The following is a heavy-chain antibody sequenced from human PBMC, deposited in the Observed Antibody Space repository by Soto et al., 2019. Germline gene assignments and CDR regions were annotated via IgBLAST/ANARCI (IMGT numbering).Heavy chain of an antibody. V-gene: IGHV3-9*01. D-gene: IGHD2-2*01. Sequence: EVQLVESGGGLVQPGRSLRLSCAASGFTFDDYAMHWVRQAPGKGLEWVSGISWNSGSIGYAESVKGRFTISRDNARNYLYLQMNRLRAEDTALYYCAKGGQLLVEGGGYWGQGTLVPVSS. CDR3: AKGGQLLVEGGGY. CDR2: ISWNSGSI. J-gene: IGHJ4*02. CDR1: GFTFDDYA.